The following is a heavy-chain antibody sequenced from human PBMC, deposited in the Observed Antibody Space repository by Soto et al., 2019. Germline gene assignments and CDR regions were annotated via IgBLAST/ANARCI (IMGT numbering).Heavy chain of an antibody. V-gene: IGHV3-30*18. D-gene: IGHD3-10*01. CDR2: ISYDGSNK. Sequence: QVQLVESGGGVVQPGRSLRLSCAASGFTFSSYGMHWVRQAPGKGLEWVAVISYDGSNKYYADSVKGLFTISRDNSNNTLYLQINSLRAEDTAVYYCAKERNELLWFGELDYWGQGTLVTVSS. CDR1: GFTFSSYG. CDR3: AKERNELLWFGELDY. J-gene: IGHJ4*02.